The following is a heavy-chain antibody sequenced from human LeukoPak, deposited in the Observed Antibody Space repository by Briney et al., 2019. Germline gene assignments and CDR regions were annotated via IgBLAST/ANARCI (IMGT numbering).Heavy chain of an antibody. D-gene: IGHD3-10*01. CDR1: GYNFANYW. J-gene: IGHJ4*02. V-gene: IGHV5-51*01. CDR2: IYPGDSDT. Sequence: PGESLKISCMCSGYNFANYWIGWVRQTPGKGLEYMALIYPGDSDTRYNPSFQGQVTISADKSNSTAYLQWSSLKASDTAMYYCVRLASGRCLIYFEFWGQGTLVTVSS. CDR3: VRLASGRCLIYFEF.